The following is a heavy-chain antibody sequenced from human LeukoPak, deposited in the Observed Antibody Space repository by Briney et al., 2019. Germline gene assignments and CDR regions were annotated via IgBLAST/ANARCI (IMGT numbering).Heavy chain of an antibody. J-gene: IGHJ5*02. CDR3: ARHEVKYGSGTYPLGT. D-gene: IGHD3-10*01. CDR1: GGSISSYY. V-gene: IGHV4-59*08. Sequence: SETLSLTCTLSGGSISSYYWSWIRQPPGKGLEWIGYIKYSVTTNYNPSLPSRVTISVDQSKNQFSLKLSSVTAADTAVYYCARHEVKYGSGTYPLGTWGQGTLVTVSS. CDR2: IKYSVTT.